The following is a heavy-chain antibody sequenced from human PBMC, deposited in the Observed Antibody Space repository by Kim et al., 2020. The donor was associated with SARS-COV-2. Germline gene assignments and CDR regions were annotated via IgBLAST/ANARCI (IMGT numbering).Heavy chain of an antibody. Sequence: SETLSLTCTVSGGSISSSSYYWGWIRQPPGKGLEWIGSIYYSGSTYYNPSLKSRVTISVDTSKNQFSLKLSPVTAADTAVYYCARHSDSPKRAKNAARLSGVDYWGQGTLVTVSS. J-gene: IGHJ4*02. CDR2: IYYSGST. D-gene: IGHD6-6*01. V-gene: IGHV4-39*01. CDR3: ARHSDSPKRAKNAARLSGVDY. CDR1: GGSISSSSYY.